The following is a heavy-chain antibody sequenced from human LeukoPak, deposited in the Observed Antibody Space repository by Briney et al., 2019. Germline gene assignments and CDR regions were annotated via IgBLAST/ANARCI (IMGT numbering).Heavy chain of an antibody. Sequence: GGSLRLSCAASGFTFSSYWMQWVRQAPGKGLGWVSRINSDVSSASYADSVKGRFTISRDNSKNTLYLQMNSLRAEDTAVYYCAKRDDTRVFDPWGQGTLVTVSP. CDR2: INSDVSSA. V-gene: IGHV3-74*01. CDR3: AKRDDTRVFDP. D-gene: IGHD5-24*01. J-gene: IGHJ5*02. CDR1: GFTFSSYW.